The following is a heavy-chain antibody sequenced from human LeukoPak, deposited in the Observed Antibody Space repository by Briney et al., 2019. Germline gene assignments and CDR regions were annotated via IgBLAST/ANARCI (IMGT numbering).Heavy chain of an antibody. V-gene: IGHV3-74*01. CDR3: ARETQLLRAFDL. J-gene: IGHJ3*01. D-gene: IGHD2-2*01. CDR2: VNSDGSSG. CDR1: GFTFSSYW. Sequence: GGSLRLSCAASGFTFSSYWMNWVRQGPGKGLVWVSRVNSDGSSGSYADSVKGRFTISRDNAKNTLYLQMKSLGAEDTAVYYCARETQLLRAFDLWGQGTMVTVSS.